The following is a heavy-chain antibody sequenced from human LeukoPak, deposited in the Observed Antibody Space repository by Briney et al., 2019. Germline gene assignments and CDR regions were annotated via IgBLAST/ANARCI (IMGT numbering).Heavy chain of an antibody. CDR3: ARGRGRKHVLRYFDWLLSVWAFDI. Sequence: GASVKVSCKASGYTFTGYYVHWVRQAPGQGLEWMGWINPYSGDTNYAQKFQGRVTMTRDTSISTAYMELSSLKSDDTAVYYCARGRGRKHVLRYFDWLLSVWAFDIWGQGTMVTVSS. CDR1: GYTFTGYY. J-gene: IGHJ3*02. D-gene: IGHD3-9*01. CDR2: INPYSGDT. V-gene: IGHV1-2*02.